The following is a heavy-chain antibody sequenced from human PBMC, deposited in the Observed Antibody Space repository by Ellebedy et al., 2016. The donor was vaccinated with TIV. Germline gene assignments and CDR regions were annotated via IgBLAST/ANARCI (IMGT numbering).Heavy chain of an antibody. CDR2: TYYRSKWHN. Sequence: SQTLSLTXXISGDSVSSNSAAWSWIRQSPSRGLEWLGRTYYRSKWHNDYAVSVKSRITINPDTSKNQFSLQLNSVILEDTAVYYCAGGSRLSDWGQGTLVTVSS. V-gene: IGHV6-1*01. CDR3: AGGSRLSD. CDR1: GDSVSSNSAA. J-gene: IGHJ4*02. D-gene: IGHD2/OR15-2a*01.